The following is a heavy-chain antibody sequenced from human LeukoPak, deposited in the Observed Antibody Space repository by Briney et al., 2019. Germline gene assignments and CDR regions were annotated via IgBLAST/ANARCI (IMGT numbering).Heavy chain of an antibody. J-gene: IGHJ4*02. V-gene: IGHV3-33*01. Sequence: PGGSLRLSCVTSGFTFSEFAMHWVRQVPGKGLEWVAAIWYDGSDKYYADSVKGRFIISRDNSKNTLYLQMNSLRAEDTAVYYCARDWAGMTAPGPFDYWGQGTLVTVSS. CDR3: ARDWAGMTAPGPFDY. CDR2: IWYDGSDK. D-gene: IGHD6-13*01. CDR1: GFTFSEFA.